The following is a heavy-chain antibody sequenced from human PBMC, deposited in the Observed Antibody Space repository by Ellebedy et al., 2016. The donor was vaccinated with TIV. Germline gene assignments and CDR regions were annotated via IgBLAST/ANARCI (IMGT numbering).Heavy chain of an antibody. D-gene: IGHD3-22*01. Sequence: GGSLRLSCAASGFTFSSYDMHWVRQAPGKGLEWVSIISYDRSSKYYAHSVKGRFTISRDNAKKTLFLQMNSLSADDTAMYYCARVYSSYSVDYWGPGTLVTVSS. J-gene: IGHJ4*02. CDR1: GFTFSSYD. CDR3: ARVYSSYSVDY. CDR2: ISYDRSSK. V-gene: IGHV3-30-3*01.